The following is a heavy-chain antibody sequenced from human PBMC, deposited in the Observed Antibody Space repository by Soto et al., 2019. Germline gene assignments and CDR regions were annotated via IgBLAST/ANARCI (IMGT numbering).Heavy chain of an antibody. J-gene: IGHJ6*02. CDR3: ARDVGIWFGELSRSVNYYYGREV. D-gene: IGHD3-10*01. V-gene: IGHV4-31*03. CDR2: IYYSGST. CDR1: GGSISSGGYY. Sequence: QVQLQESGPGLVKPSQTLSLTCTVSGGSISSGGYYWTWIRQHPEKGLEWIGYIYYSGSTHYNPSLTRRAAISADTSKNQFSLDLNAVTGAYSAAYYCARDVGIWFGELSRSVNYYYGREVWGQGTTVTVSS.